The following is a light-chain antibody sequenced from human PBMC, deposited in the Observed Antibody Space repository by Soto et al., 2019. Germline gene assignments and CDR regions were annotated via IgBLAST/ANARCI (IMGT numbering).Light chain of an antibody. V-gene: IGKV3-20*01. CDR1: QSVSSSY. CDR3: QQYGSSPPAT. Sequence: EIVLTQSPGTLSLSPGERATLSCRGSQSVSSSYLAWYQQKPGQAPRPLIYGASSRATGIPDRFSGSGSGTDFPLTISRLEPEDVAVYYCQQYGSSPPATFGQGTKVEIK. J-gene: IGKJ1*01. CDR2: GAS.